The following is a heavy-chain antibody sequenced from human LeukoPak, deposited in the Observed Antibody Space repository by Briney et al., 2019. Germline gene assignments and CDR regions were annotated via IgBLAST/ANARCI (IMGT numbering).Heavy chain of an antibody. Sequence: GGSLRLSCAASGFTFSSYAMSWVRQAPGKGLEWVSTISGSGGSTYYADSVKGRFTISRDNSKNTLYLQMNSLRAEDTAVYYCAKLKSSGRYNWFDPWGQGTLVTVSS. CDR3: AKLKSSGRYNWFDP. J-gene: IGHJ5*02. D-gene: IGHD6-25*01. CDR2: ISGSGGST. V-gene: IGHV3-23*01. CDR1: GFTFSSYA.